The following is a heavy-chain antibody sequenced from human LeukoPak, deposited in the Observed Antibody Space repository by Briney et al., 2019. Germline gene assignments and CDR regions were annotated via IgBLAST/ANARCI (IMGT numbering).Heavy chain of an antibody. CDR2: ISSSGSTI. J-gene: IGHJ4*02. CDR1: GFTFSSYE. Sequence: GGSLRLSCAASGFTFSSYEMNWVRQAPGKGLEWVSYISSSGSTIYYADSVKGRFTISRDNAKNSLYLQVNSLRAEDTAVYYCARLRLELFDYWGQGTLVTVSS. D-gene: IGHD3-3*01. CDR3: ARLRLELFDY. V-gene: IGHV3-48*03.